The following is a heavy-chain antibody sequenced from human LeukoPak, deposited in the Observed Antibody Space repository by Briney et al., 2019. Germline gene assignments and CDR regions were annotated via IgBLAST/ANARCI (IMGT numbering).Heavy chain of an antibody. CDR2: IGRTSTDK. V-gene: IGHV3-21*01. D-gene: IGHD3-22*01. Sequence: GGSLRLSCAASGFTFNTYTMSWVRQAPGKGLEWVSSIGRTSTDKYYADSVRGRFTISRDNAENSLYVQMTSLRAEDTAVYYCRGGDSREYWGQGTLVTVSS. CDR1: GFTFNTYT. CDR3: RGGDSREY. J-gene: IGHJ4*02.